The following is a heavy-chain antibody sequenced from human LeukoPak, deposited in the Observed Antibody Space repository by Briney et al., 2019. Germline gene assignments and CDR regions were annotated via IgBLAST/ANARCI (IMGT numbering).Heavy chain of an antibody. CDR2: IRGSNGDT. CDR1: GYIFINSG. V-gene: IGHV1-18*01. Sequence: GASVKVSCKASGYIFINSGITWVRQAPGQGLEWMGWIRGSNGDTNYAQNLQGRVTVTTDTSTSTAYMELRSLRSDDTAVYYCVRDVGYGDYGPESWGQGTLVTVSS. D-gene: IGHD4-17*01. J-gene: IGHJ5*02. CDR3: VRDVGYGDYGPES.